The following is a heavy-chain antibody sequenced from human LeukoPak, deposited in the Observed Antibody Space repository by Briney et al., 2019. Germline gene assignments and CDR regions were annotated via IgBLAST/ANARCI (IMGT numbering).Heavy chain of an antibody. V-gene: IGHV4-4*07. CDR3: ARFEAVAGPSYAFDI. CDR1: GDSISRPY. D-gene: IGHD6-19*01. CDR2: IYTSGST. J-gene: IGHJ3*02. Sequence: SETLSLTCTVSGDSISRPYWSWIRQPAGKGLEWIGRIYTSGSTSYNPSLKSRVTMSVDAPKTQFSLRLTSVTAAETAIYYCARFEAVAGPSYAFDIWGQGTVVTVSS.